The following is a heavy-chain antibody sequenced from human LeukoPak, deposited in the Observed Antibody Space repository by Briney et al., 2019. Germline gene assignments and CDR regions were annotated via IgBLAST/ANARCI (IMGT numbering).Heavy chain of an antibody. V-gene: IGHV5-51*01. CDR2: IYPGDSDT. D-gene: IGHD6-19*01. Sequence: PGESLKISCKGSGYSFTSYWIAWVRQMPGKGLEWMGIIYPGDSDTRYSPSFQGQVTISADKSISTAYLQWSSLKASDTAMYYCARTNSSGWGYYYYGMDVWGQGTAVTVSS. CDR1: GYSFTSYW. J-gene: IGHJ6*02. CDR3: ARTNSSGWGYYYYGMDV.